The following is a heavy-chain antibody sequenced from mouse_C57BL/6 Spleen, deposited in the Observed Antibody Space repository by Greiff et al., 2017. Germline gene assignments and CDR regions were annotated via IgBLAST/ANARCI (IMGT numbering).Heavy chain of an antibody. V-gene: IGHV1-22*01. CDR1: GYTFTDYN. CDR3: ERHYYGSSFYLDY. J-gene: IGHJ2*01. D-gene: IGHD1-1*01. Sequence: VQLQQSGPELVKPGASVKMSCKASGYTFTDYNMHWVKQSHGKSLEWIGYINPNNGGTSYNQKFKGKATLTVNKSSSTAYMALRSLTSEDSAVYYCERHYYGSSFYLDYWGQGTTLTVAS. CDR2: INPNNGGT.